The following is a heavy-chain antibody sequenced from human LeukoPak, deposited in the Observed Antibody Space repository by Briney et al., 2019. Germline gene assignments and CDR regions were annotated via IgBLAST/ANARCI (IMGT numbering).Heavy chain of an antibody. V-gene: IGHV4-39*01. CDR2: IYYSGSA. CDR1: GGSISSSSYY. D-gene: IGHD4/OR15-4a*01. Sequence: SETLSLTCTVSGGSISSSSYYGGWIRQPPGKGLEWIGSIYYSGSAYFNPSLKSRVPLSQDTSQNQFSLTLSSVTAADTAVYYCARHPNYDPDYFDYWGQGPLVTVSS. CDR3: ARHPNYDPDYFDY. J-gene: IGHJ4*02.